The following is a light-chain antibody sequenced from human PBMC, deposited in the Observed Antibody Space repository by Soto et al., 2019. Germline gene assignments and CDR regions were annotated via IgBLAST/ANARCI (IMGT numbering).Light chain of an antibody. CDR3: SSYTNNNSRQIV. J-gene: IGLJ1*01. Sequence: QSVLTQPASVSGSPGQSITISCTGTSSDVGGYNYVSWYQHHPGKAPKLMIFDVSNRPSGVSNRFSGSKSGNTASLTISGLQPEDEADYYCSSYTNNNSRQIVFGTGTKLTVL. CDR2: DVS. CDR1: SSDVGGYNY. V-gene: IGLV2-14*03.